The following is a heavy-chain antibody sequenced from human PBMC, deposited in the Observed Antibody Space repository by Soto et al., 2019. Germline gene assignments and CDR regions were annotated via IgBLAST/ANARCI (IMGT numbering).Heavy chain of an antibody. D-gene: IGHD3-22*01. Sequence: QVQLVQSGAEVKKPGSSVKVSCKASGGTFSSYAISWVRQAPGQGLEWMGGIIPIFGTANYAQKFQGRVTITADEPTSTAYMELSSLRSEDTAVYYCARGGYYYDSSGYYRGGYYYYGMDVWGQGTTVTVSS. CDR3: ARGGYYYDSSGYYRGGYYYYGMDV. J-gene: IGHJ6*02. V-gene: IGHV1-69*01. CDR2: IIPIFGTA. CDR1: GGTFSSYA.